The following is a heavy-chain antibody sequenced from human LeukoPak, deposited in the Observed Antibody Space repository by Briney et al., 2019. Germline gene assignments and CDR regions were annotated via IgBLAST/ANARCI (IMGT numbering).Heavy chain of an antibody. CDR2: ISGSGGST. CDR3: AKARRIQLWYYFDY. V-gene: IGHV3-23*01. J-gene: IGHJ4*02. CDR1: GFTFSSYA. D-gene: IGHD5-18*01. Sequence: GGSLRLSCAASGFTFSSYAMSWVRQAPGKGLEWVSAISGSGGSTYYADSVKGRFTTSRDNSKKTLYLQMNSLRAEDTAVYYCAKARRIQLWYYFDYWGQGTLVTVSS.